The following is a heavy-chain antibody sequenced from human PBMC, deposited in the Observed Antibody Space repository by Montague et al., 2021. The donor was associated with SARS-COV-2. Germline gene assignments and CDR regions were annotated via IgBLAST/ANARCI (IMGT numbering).Heavy chain of an antibody. V-gene: IGHV4-4*06. D-gene: IGHD4-11*01. Sequence: TNNNPSLKSRVTMSVDTSKNQFSLKLSSVTAADTALYYFARRRNVDYNPEYTDCWGQGMMVAVYS. CDR3: ARRRNVDYNPEYTDC. J-gene: IGHJ4*02. CDR2: T.